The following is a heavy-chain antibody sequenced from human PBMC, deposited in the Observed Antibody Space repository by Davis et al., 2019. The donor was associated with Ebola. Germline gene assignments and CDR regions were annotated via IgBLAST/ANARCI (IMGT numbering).Heavy chain of an antibody. CDR1: GNSFSSHW. CDR2: IFTGYSDT. J-gene: IGHJ3*02. D-gene: IGHD1-20*01. Sequence: GESLKISCQDSGNSFSSHWIVCLRQLPGKVLDWICIIFTGYSDTRYRPSFRGQVTISADKSFKTAFLQWSSLKASDTARYYCATLRRTITGMDDGFDMWGQGTMVTVSS. V-gene: IGHV5-51*01. CDR3: ATLRRTITGMDDGFDM.